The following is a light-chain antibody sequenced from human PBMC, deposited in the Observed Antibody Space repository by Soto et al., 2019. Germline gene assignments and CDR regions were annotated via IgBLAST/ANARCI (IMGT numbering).Light chain of an antibody. J-gene: IGLJ1*01. CDR3: GSWDSSLRAYV. V-gene: IGLV1-51*01. Sequence: QTVLTHPPSVSGAPGQKGTISCSGSSSNIGGNSVSWYQQLPGTAPKLLIYDDNKRPSGIPDRFSGSKSGTSATLGITGFQTGDEADYYCGSWDSSLRAYVFGTGTKV. CDR1: SSNIGGNS. CDR2: DDN.